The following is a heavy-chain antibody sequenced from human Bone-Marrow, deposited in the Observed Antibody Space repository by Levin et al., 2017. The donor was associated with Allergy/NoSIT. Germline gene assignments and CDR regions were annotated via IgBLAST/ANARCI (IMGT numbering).Heavy chain of an antibody. CDR1: GFTFSSYG. Sequence: GALRLSCAASGFTFSSYGMHWVRQAPGPGLAWVAAISYAESNKYYADSVKGRFTISRDNSRDTLYLQMNSLRPEDTVVYYWAKDFNTVVGVEYYFDFWGQGTLVTVSS. CDR2: ISYAESNK. D-gene: IGHD3-3*01. V-gene: IGHV3-30*18. J-gene: IGHJ4*02. CDR3: AKDFNTVVGVEYYFDF.